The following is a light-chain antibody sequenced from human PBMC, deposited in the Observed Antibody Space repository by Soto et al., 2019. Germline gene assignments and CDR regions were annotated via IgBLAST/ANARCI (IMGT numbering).Light chain of an antibody. CDR2: DAS. CDR1: QSAISN. Sequence: EIVMTQSPATLSVSPGERVTLSCRASQSAISNLAWYQQKPGQTPRLLIYDASTRTTDIPARFSGSGSGTDFTLTISSLLSEDFAVYYCHQYYKWPLTFGGGTKVDIK. CDR3: HQYYKWPLT. J-gene: IGKJ4*01. V-gene: IGKV3-15*01.